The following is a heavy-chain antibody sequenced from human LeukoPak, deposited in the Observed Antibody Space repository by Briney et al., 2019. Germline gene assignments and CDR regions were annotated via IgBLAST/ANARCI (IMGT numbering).Heavy chain of an antibody. J-gene: IGHJ4*02. CDR1: GYTFTSYD. Sequence: ASVKVSCKASGYTFTSYDINWVRQATGQGLEWMGWMNPNSGNTGYAQKFQGRVTMTRNTSISTAYMELSSLRSEDTAVYYCARGLAQDYYESSGYYDYWGQGTLVTVSS. D-gene: IGHD3-22*01. V-gene: IGHV1-8*01. CDR3: ARGLAQDYYESSGYYDY. CDR2: MNPNSGNT.